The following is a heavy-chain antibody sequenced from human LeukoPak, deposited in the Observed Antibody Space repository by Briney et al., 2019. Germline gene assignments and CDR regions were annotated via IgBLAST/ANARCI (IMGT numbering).Heavy chain of an antibody. J-gene: IGHJ4*02. CDR2: TSGSGGST. CDR1: GFTFSSFA. D-gene: IGHD6-13*01. V-gene: IGHV3-23*01. Sequence: GGSLRLSCAASGFTFSSFAMSWVRQAPGKGLEWVSATSGSGGSTYYADSVKGRFTISRDNSKNTLSLQMSSLRVEDTARYYCVKVNSGWYYYFDYWGQGTPVTVSA. CDR3: VKVNSGWYYYFDY.